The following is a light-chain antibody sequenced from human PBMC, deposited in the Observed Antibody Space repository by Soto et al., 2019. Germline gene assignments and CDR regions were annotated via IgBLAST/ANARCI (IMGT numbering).Light chain of an antibody. CDR3: QSYDSSLSGYV. CDR1: GSNIGAGYD. CDR2: SNR. V-gene: IGLV1-40*01. Sequence: QAVVTQPPSVSGAPGQRVTISCTGSGSNIGAGYDVHWYQHLPGTAPKLLIYSNRNRPSGVPDRFSGSKSGTSASLAITGLQAEDGADYYCQSYDSSLSGYVFGTGTKLTVL. J-gene: IGLJ1*01.